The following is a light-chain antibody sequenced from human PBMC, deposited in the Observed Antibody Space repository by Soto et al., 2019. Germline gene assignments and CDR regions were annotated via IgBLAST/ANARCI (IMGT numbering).Light chain of an antibody. V-gene: IGLV2-23*02. J-gene: IGLJ3*02. CDR1: SDDIGNFNL. CDR3: CSYAGSRWV. CDR2: EVN. Sequence: SALPQPASVSGSPGQSITFSCTGSSDDIGNFNLVSWYQQYPGKAPKLILYEVNKRPLGVSDRSSGSKSGNTASLTISGLQAEDEADYHCCSYAGSRWVFGGGTKVTVL.